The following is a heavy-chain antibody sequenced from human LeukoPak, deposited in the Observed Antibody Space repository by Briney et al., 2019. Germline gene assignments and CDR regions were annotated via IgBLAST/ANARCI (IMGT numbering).Heavy chain of an antibody. D-gene: IGHD4/OR15-4a*01. CDR1: GFTVSSNY. Sequence: GGSLRLSCAASGFTVSSNYMSWVRQAPGKGLEWVSYISSSGSTIYYADSVKGRFTISRDNAKNSLYLQMNSLRAEDTAVYYCARATGAAATYYYYYYMDVWGKGTTVTVSS. CDR2: ISSSGSTI. J-gene: IGHJ6*03. V-gene: IGHV3-11*04. CDR3: ARATGAAATYYYYYYMDV.